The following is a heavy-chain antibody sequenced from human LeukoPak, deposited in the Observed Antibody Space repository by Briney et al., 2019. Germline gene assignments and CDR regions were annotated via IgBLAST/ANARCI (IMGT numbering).Heavy chain of an antibody. D-gene: IGHD3-22*01. J-gene: IGHJ5*02. V-gene: IGHV4-34*01. CDR3: AREGVSLRDSSGLNWFDP. CDR1: GGSFSGYY. Sequence: SETLSLTCAVYGGSFSGYYWSWIRQPPGKGLEWIGEINHSGSTNYNPSLKSRVTISVDTSKNQFSLKLSSVTAADTAVYYCAREGVSLRDSSGLNWFDPWGQGTLVTVSS. CDR2: INHSGST.